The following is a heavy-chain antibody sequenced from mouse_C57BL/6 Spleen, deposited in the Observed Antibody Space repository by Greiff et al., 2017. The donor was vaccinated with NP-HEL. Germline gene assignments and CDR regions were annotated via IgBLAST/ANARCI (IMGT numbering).Heavy chain of an antibody. D-gene: IGHD2-5*01. Sequence: DVMLVESGGGLVQPGGSLKLSCAASGFTFSDYGMAWVRQAPRKGPEWVAFISNLAYSIYYADTVTGRFTISRENAKNTLYLEMSSLRSEDTAMYYCARHYSNYYYAMDYWGQGTSVTVSS. V-gene: IGHV5-15*01. CDR2: ISNLAYSI. J-gene: IGHJ4*01. CDR3: ARHYSNYYYAMDY. CDR1: GFTFSDYG.